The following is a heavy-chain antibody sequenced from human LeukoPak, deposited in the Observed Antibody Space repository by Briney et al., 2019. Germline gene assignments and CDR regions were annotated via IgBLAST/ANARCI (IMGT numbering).Heavy chain of an antibody. CDR3: ATNTGTVFDY. V-gene: IGHV4-59*01. D-gene: IGHD7-27*01. CDR1: GDFITASY. J-gene: IGHJ4*02. CDR2: VYYSGST. Sequence: SETLSLTCTVSGDFITASYWSWIRQPPGKGLEWIGYVYYSGSTEYNPSLRSRVTISLEMSKHQFSLDVTSVTAADTAVFYCATNTGTVFDYWGQGALVTVSS.